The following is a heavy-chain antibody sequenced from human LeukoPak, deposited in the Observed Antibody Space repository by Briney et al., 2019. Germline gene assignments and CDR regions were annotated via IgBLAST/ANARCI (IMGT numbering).Heavy chain of an antibody. J-gene: IGHJ4*02. CDR2: IYHSGST. V-gene: IGHV4-4*02. Sequence: SETLSLTCAVSGGSISSSNWWSWVRQPPGKGLEWIGEIYHSGSTNYNPSLKSRVTISVDTSKNQFSLKLSSVTAADTAVYYCARERIDSGWPPGQDYWGQGTLVTVSS. CDR3: ARERIDSGWPPGQDY. CDR1: GGSISSSNW. D-gene: IGHD6-19*01.